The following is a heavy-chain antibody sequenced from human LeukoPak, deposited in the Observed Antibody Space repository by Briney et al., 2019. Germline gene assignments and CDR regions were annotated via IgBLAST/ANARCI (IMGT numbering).Heavy chain of an antibody. J-gene: IGHJ5*02. CDR2: IYSGGAT. CDR1: GFTVSSNY. CDR3: AGSSWYGGFDP. D-gene: IGHD6-13*01. V-gene: IGHV3-66*01. Sequence: GGSLRLSCAASGFTVSSNYMSWVRQAPGKGLEWVSLIYSGGATYYADSVKGRFTISRDNSKNTLYLQMNSLRAEDTALYYCAGSSWYGGFDPWGQGTLVTVSS.